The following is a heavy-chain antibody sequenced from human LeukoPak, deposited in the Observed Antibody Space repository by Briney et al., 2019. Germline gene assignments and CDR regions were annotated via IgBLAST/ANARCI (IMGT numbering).Heavy chain of an antibody. J-gene: IGHJ4*02. Sequence: ASVKVSCKAFGYTFTSYDINWVRQATGQGLEWMGWMNPDSGNTGYAQKFQGRVTMTRNTSISTAYMELSSLRSEDTAVYYCATGERRGAGGTPPPFDFWGQGTLVTVSA. V-gene: IGHV1-8*01. CDR3: ATGERRGAGGTPPPFDF. CDR1: GYTFTSYD. D-gene: IGHD1-26*01. CDR2: MNPDSGNT.